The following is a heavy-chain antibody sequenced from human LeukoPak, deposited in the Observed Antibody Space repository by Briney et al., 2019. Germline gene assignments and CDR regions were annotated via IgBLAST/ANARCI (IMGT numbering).Heavy chain of an antibody. Sequence: GGSLRLSCAASGFTFSSYAMHWVRQAPGKGLEWVAVISYDGSNKYYADSVKGRLTISRDNSKNTLYLQMNSLRAEDTAVYYCARDRGRYYYGSGSYSGPADCGQATLVTVYS. CDR2: ISYDGSNK. CDR1: GFTFSSYA. V-gene: IGHV3-30*04. CDR3: ARDRGRYYYGSGSYSGPAD. D-gene: IGHD3-10*01. J-gene: IGHJ4*02.